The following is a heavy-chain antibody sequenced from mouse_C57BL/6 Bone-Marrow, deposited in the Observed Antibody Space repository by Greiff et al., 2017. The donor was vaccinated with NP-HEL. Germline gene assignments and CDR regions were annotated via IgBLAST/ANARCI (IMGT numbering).Heavy chain of an antibody. CDR3: ARGDYYGSSYGAMDY. CDR2: ISSGSSTT. D-gene: IGHD1-1*01. CDR1: GFTFSDYG. V-gene: IGHV5-17*01. Sequence: EVQRVESGGGLVKPGGSLKLSCAASGFTFSDYGMHWVRQAPEKGLEWVAYISSGSSTTYYADTVKGRFTISRDNAKNTLFLQMTSLRSEDTAMYYCARGDYYGSSYGAMDYWGQGTSVTVSS. J-gene: IGHJ4*01.